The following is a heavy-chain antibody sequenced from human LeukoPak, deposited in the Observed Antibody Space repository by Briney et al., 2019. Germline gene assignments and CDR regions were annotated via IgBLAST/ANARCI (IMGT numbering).Heavy chain of an antibody. D-gene: IGHD7-27*01. CDR2: INTNTGNP. CDR3: ARDNAGDIDY. V-gene: IGHV7-4-1*02. CDR1: GYPFVSNA. Sequence: ATVKVSCKASGYPFVSNAMNWVRQAPGQGLELMGWINTNTGNPTYAQGFTGRFVFSLDTSVSTAYLQISSLKTEDTAVYYCARDNAGDIDYWGQGTLVTVSS. J-gene: IGHJ4*02.